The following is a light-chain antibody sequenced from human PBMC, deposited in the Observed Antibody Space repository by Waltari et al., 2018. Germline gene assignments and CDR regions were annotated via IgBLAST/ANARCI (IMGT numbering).Light chain of an antibody. CDR1: QYVINN. Sequence: ETVITQSPVTLSVSPGESVTLSFKTSQYVINNLAWYQQKPGQSPRLLIYCASTRAPGVPARFSGSGSGTSFTLTISSLQSEDFGLYYCQQYNNWPGAFGPGTKVDVE. CDR3: QQYNNWPGA. J-gene: IGKJ3*01. CDR2: CAS. V-gene: IGKV3-15*01.